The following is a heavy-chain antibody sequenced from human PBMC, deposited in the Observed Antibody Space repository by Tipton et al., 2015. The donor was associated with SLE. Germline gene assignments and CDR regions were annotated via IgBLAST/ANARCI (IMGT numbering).Heavy chain of an antibody. D-gene: IGHD2-2*02. J-gene: IGHJ4*02. Sequence: TLSLTCTVSGGSISSSSYYWGWIRQPPGKGLEWIGSIYYSGSTYYNPSLKSRVTISVDTSKNQFSLKMTSVTAADTALYFCARGECSSSACYTRFYDYWSQGALVTVSS. V-gene: IGHV4-39*07. CDR1: GGSISSSSYY. CDR2: IYYSGST. CDR3: ARGECSSSACYTRFYDY.